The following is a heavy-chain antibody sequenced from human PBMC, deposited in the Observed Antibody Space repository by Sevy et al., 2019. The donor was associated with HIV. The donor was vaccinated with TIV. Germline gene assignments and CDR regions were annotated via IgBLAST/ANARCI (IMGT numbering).Heavy chain of an antibody. CDR1: GGSISSYY. D-gene: IGHD2-2*01. V-gene: IGHV4-4*07. J-gene: IGHJ5*02. Sequence: SETLSLTCTVSGGSISSYYWSWIRQPAGKGLEWIGRIYTSGSTNYNPSLKSRVTMSVDTSKNQFSLKLSSVTAADTAVYYCARVHCISTSCPLPSGWFDPWGQGTLVTVSS. CDR2: IYTSGST. CDR3: ARVHCISTSCPLPSGWFDP.